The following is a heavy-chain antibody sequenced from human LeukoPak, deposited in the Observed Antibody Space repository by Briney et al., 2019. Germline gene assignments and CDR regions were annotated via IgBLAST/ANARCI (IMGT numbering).Heavy chain of an antibody. Sequence: PGGSLRLSCAASGFTFSSYGMHRVRQAPGKGLEWVAVISYDGSNKYYADSVKGRFTISRDNSKNTLYLQMNSLRAEDTAIYYCAKNGDRGAYCSGGTCYPYYYYYMDVWGKGTTVTISS. J-gene: IGHJ6*03. CDR2: ISYDGSNK. D-gene: IGHD2-15*01. CDR1: GFTFSSYG. V-gene: IGHV3-30*18. CDR3: AKNGDRGAYCSGGTCYPYYYYYMDV.